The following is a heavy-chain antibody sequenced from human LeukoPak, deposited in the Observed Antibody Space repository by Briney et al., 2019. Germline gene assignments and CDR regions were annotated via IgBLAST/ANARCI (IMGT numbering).Heavy chain of an antibody. D-gene: IGHD3-22*01. V-gene: IGHV1-2*02. Sequence: ASVKVSCKASGYTFTGYYMHWVRQAPGQGLEWMGWINPNSGGTNYAQKFQGRVTMTRDTSISTAYTELSRLRSDDTAVYYCARDQAYYYDSSGYYGGFDYWGQGTLVTVSS. CDR3: ARDQAYYYDSSGYYGGFDY. J-gene: IGHJ4*02. CDR1: GYTFTGYY. CDR2: INPNSGGT.